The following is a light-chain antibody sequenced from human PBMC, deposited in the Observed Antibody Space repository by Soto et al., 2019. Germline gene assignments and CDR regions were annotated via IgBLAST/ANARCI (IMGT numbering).Light chain of an antibody. CDR1: QSVSSN. V-gene: IGKV3-15*01. CDR3: QQYNNWPLT. CDR2: GAS. Sequence: EIVMTQSPATLSVSPGERATLSCRASQSVSSNLAWYQQKAGQAPRLLTYGASTRATGIPARFSGSRSGTEFTLTISSLQSEDFAVYYCQQYNNWPLTFGGGTKVEIK. J-gene: IGKJ4*01.